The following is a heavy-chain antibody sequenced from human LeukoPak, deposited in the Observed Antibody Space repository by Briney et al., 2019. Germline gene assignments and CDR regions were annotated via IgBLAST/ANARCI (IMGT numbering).Heavy chain of an antibody. D-gene: IGHD3-22*01. CDR1: GFTFSRYG. CDR2: ISGRDSGT. Sequence: PGGSLRLSCAASGFTFSRYGMHWVRQAPGQGLEWVSVISGRDSGTYYADSMKGRFTISRDNSKNTLYLQMNSLRAEDTAVYYCAKEPTYYYDSSSYQPYYFDFWGQGTLVTVSS. J-gene: IGHJ4*02. CDR3: AKEPTYYYDSSSYQPYYFDF. V-gene: IGHV3-23*01.